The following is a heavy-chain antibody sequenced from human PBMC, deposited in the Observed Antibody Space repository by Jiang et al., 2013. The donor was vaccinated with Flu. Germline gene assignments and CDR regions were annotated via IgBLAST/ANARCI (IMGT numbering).Heavy chain of an antibody. CDR3: ARNGRGAFLFDL. V-gene: IGHV4-34*01. Sequence: VLLKPSETLSLTCAAYGGSFSDHNWSWIRQPPGRGLEWIGEIHHSGNSNYNPSLKSRLSLSVDASKNQFSLRLNSVTAADTAVYYCARNGRGAFLFDLWGRGTLVTVSS. J-gene: IGHJ2*01. CDR1: GGSFSDHN. CDR2: IHHSGNS. D-gene: IGHD1-1*01.